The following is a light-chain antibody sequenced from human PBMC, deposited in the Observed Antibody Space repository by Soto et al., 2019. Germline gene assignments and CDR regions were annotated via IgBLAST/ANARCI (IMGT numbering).Light chain of an antibody. J-gene: IGKJ3*01. CDR2: AAS. CDR1: QRITNS. V-gene: IGKV1-39*01. CDR3: QQTYNPPFT. Sequence: DIQMTQSPSSLSASVGDRVTIPCRASQRITNSLNWYQQKPGRAPNLLIYAASSLQRGAPSRFSGSGSGTDFTLTISILQPDDFATYCCQQTYNPPFTFGPGTKVDIK.